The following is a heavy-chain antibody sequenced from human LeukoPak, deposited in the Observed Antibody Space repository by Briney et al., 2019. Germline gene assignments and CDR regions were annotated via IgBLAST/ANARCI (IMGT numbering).Heavy chain of an antibody. CDR3: AKDSSGFVY. D-gene: IGHD6-25*01. CDR1: GGSVSSGSYY. Sequence: SETLSLTCTVSGGSVSSGSYYWSWIRQPPGKGLEWIGYIYYSGSTNYNPSLKSRVTISVDTSKNQFSLKLSSVTAADTAVYYCAKDSSGFVYWGQGTLVTVSS. V-gene: IGHV4-61*01. J-gene: IGHJ4*02. CDR2: IYYSGST.